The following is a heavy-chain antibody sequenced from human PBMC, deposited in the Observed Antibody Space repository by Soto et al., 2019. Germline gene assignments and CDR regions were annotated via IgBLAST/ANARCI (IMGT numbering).Heavy chain of an antibody. CDR2: ISWNSGSI. V-gene: IGHV3-9*01. CDR1: GFTFDDYA. CDR3: AKDMSSSSWNYYYYYGMDV. D-gene: IGHD6-13*01. Sequence: GGSLRLSCAASGFTFDDYAMHWVRQAPGKGLGWVSGISWNSGSIGYADSVKGRFTISRDNAKNSLYLQMNSLRAEDTALYYCAKDMSSSSWNYYYYYGMDVWGQGTTVTVSS. J-gene: IGHJ6*02.